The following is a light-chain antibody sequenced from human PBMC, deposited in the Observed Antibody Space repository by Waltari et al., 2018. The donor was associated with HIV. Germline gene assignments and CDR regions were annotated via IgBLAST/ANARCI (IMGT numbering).Light chain of an antibody. CDR2: EDS. J-gene: IGLJ3*02. Sequence: SYELTQPPSVSVSPGQTARITCSGDALPKKYAYWYQHKSGQAPVLVIYEDSKRPSGIPERFSGSSSWTMATLTISGAQVEDEADYYCYSTDSSDWVFGGGTKLTVL. V-gene: IGLV3-10*01. CDR3: YSTDSSDWV. CDR1: ALPKKY.